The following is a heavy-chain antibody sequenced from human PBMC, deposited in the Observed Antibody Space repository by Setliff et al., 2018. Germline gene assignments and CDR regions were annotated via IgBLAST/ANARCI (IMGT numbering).Heavy chain of an antibody. J-gene: IGHJ5*02. CDR3: ARDTSSDWAAWFDP. CDR2: VFVDGST. Sequence: SETLSLTCTVSGDSISTYYWSWIRRPAGKGLEWIGRVFVDGSTNYNPSLKSRVTMSVDTSKNQFSLELTSVTAADTAIYYCARDTSSDWAAWFDPWSQGILVTVSS. CDR1: GDSISTYY. D-gene: IGHD3-22*01. V-gene: IGHV4-4*07.